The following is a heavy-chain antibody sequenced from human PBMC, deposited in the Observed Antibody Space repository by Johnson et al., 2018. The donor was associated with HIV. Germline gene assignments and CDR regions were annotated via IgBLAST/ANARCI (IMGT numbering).Heavy chain of an antibody. CDR1: GFTFSSYG. Sequence: QVQLVESGGGVVQPGRSLRLSCAASGFTFSSYGMHWVRQAPGKGLEWVAVISYDGSNKYYADSVKGRFPISRDNSKNTVYLQMNSLRADDTAVYYCARGLQTLKWELGLPDWDAFDIWGQGTMVTVSS. CDR2: ISYDGSNK. J-gene: IGHJ3*02. V-gene: IGHV3-30*19. CDR3: ARGLQTLKWELGLPDWDAFDI. D-gene: IGHD1-26*01.